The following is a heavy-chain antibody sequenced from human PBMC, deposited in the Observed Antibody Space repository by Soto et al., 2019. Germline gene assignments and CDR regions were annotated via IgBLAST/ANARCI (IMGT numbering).Heavy chain of an antibody. CDR2: INHSGST. J-gene: IGHJ6*02. Sequence: TSETLSLTCAVYGGSFSGYYWSWIRQPPGKGLEWIGEINHSGSTNYNPPLKSRVTISVDTPKNQFSLKLSSVTAADTAVYYCRGYSYGYPVKYYYYGMDVWGQGTTVTVSS. CDR1: GGSFSGYY. CDR3: RGYSYGYPVKYYYYGMDV. D-gene: IGHD5-18*01. V-gene: IGHV4-34*01.